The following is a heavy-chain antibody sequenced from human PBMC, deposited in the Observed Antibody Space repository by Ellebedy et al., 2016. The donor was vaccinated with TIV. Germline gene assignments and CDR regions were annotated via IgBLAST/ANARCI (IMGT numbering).Heavy chain of an antibody. CDR2: ISYDGTTK. D-gene: IGHD3-22*01. Sequence: PGGSLRLSCTVSGLTFSSYPIHWVRLAPGKGLEWVTLISYDGTTKYNADSVRGRFTIARDISKNTVYLQMNNLRGDDTALYYCATSAVGHSHGYYFDYWGQGMLVTVSA. J-gene: IGHJ4*02. CDR1: GLTFSSYP. V-gene: IGHV3-30-3*01. CDR3: ATSAVGHSHGYYFDY.